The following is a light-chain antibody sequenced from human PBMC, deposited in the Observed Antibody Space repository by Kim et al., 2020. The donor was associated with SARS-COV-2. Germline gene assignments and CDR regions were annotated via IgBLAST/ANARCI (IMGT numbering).Light chain of an antibody. J-gene: IGKJ4*01. CDR2: WAS. Sequence: DIVMTQSPDSLAVSLGERATINCKSSQSVLYSSNNKNYLAWYQQKPGQPAKLLIYWASTRESGVPDRFSGSRSGTDFTLTISSLQAEDVAVYYCQQYYSTPLTFGGGTKLEIK. CDR1: QSVLYSSNNKNY. V-gene: IGKV4-1*01. CDR3: QQYYSTPLT.